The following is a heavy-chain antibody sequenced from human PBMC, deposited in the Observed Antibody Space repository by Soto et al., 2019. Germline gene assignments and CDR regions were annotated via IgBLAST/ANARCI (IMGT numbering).Heavy chain of an antibody. CDR1: GFTFSSYA. J-gene: IGHJ1*01. CDR2: ISGSGGST. V-gene: IGHV3-23*01. D-gene: IGHD3-10*01. Sequence: GGSLRLSCAASGFTFSSYAMSWVRQAPGKGLEWVSAISGSGGSTYYADSVKGRFTISRDNSKNTLYLQMNSLRAEDTAVYYWAGRLESITMVRPPQHWGQGTLVTVSS. CDR3: AGRLESITMVRPPQH.